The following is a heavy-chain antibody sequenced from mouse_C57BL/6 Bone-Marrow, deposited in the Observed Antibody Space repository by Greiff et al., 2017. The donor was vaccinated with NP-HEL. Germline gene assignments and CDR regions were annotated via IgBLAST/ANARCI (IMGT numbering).Heavy chain of an antibody. Sequence: QVQLQQPGAELVKPGASVKLSCKASGYTFTSYWMQWVKQGPGQGLEWIGEIDPSDSYTNYNQKFKGKATLTVDTSSSTAYMQLRSLTSEDSAVYYCASKGWYMDGWGQGTSVTVSS. V-gene: IGHV1-50*01. CDR3: ASKGWYMDG. CDR2: IDPSDSYT. CDR1: GYTFTSYW. J-gene: IGHJ4*01. D-gene: IGHD2-1*01.